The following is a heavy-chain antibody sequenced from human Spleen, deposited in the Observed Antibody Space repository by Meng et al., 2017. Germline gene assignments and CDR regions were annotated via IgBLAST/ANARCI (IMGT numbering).Heavy chain of an antibody. J-gene: IGHJ5*02. CDR3: TRDRWFGNNWFDP. CDR2: INPNSGGT. D-gene: IGHD3-10*01. V-gene: IGHV1-2*02. CDR1: GYTFTPYY. Sequence: QVQVVHAGSKVKKPGASVKCSCKASGYTFTPYYMHWVRQAPGQGLQWMGWINPNSGGTNYAQRFQDRVTMTRDTSISTAYMELSRLRSDDTAMYYCTRDRWFGNNWFDPWGQGTLVTVSS.